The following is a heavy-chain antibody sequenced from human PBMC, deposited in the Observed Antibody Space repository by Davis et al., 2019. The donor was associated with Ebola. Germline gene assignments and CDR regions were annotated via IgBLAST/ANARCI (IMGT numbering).Heavy chain of an antibody. D-gene: IGHD2-2*01. CDR3: AKSVQRPMVVVVPAATFDY. V-gene: IGHV3-48*03. J-gene: IGHJ4*02. CDR2: ISSSGSTI. Sequence: GGSLRLSCAASGFTFSTYEMNWVRQAPGKGLEWVSYISSSGSTIYYADSVKGRFTISRDNAKNSLYLQMNSLRAEDTAVYYCAKSVQRPMVVVVPAATFDYWGQGTLVTVSS. CDR1: GFTFSTYE.